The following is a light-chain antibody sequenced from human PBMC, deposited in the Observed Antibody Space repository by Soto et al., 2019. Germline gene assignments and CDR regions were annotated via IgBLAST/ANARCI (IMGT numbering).Light chain of an antibody. V-gene: IGKV1-39*01. CDR1: QSISNH. Sequence: DIQMPQSPSSLSASVEERLIITCRASQSISNHLNWYQQKPGKAPKLLIFAASSLQSGVPSRFSGSRSGPDFTLTISSLQPEEFATYYCKQSYSSPPTVGQGNKVDIK. CDR2: AAS. CDR3: KQSYSSPPT. J-gene: IGKJ1*01.